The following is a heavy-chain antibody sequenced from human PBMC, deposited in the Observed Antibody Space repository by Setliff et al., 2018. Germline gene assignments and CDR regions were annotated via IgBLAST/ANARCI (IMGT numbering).Heavy chain of an antibody. J-gene: IGHJ4*02. V-gene: IGHV3-23*01. D-gene: IGHD3-22*01. CDR3: AKDQEGYYDSSGYYYVPFDY. Sequence: GGSLRLSCAASGFTFSSYAMSWVRQAPGKGLEWVSAISGSGGSTYYADSVKGRFTNSRDNSKNTLYLQRNSMRAEDTAVYYCAKDQEGYYDSSGYYYVPFDYWGQGTLVTVSS. CDR1: GFTFSSYA. CDR2: ISGSGGST.